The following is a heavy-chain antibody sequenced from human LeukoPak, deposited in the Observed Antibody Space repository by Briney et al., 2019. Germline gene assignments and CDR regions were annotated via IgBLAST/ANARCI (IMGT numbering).Heavy chain of an antibody. CDR1: GGSFSGYY. J-gene: IGHJ5*02. V-gene: IGHV4-34*01. CDR2: INHSGST. Sequence: PSETLSLTCAVYGGSFSGYYWSWIRQPPGKGLEWIGEINHSGSTNYNPSLKSRVTISVDTSKNQFSLKLSSVTAADTAVYYCARHRDGYNFYPWFDPWGQGTLVTVSS. D-gene: IGHD5-24*01. CDR3: ARHRDGYNFYPWFDP.